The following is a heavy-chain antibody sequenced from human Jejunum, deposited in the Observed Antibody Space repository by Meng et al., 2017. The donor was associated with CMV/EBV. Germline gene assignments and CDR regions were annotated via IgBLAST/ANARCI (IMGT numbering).Heavy chain of an antibody. J-gene: IGHJ4*02. Sequence: FRTNWIGWVRQMPGKGLEWMGIIYPGDSDTKYSPSFQGQVTISADEFINTAYLQWSSLKASDTAMYYCARQYYDFWSGSYTGELYFDYWGQGTLVTVSS. CDR2: IYPGDSDT. V-gene: IGHV5-51*01. CDR1: FRTNW. D-gene: IGHD3-3*01. CDR3: ARQYYDFWSGSYTGELYFDY.